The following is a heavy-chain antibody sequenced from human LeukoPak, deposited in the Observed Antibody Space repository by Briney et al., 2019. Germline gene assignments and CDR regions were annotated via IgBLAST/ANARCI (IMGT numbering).Heavy chain of an antibody. V-gene: IGHV3-48*03. CDR3: ARAMPQPGIAAAGPGGFDY. J-gene: IGHJ4*02. Sequence: GGSLRLSCAASGFTFSSYEMNWVRQAPGKGLEWVSYISSSGGTIYYADSVKGRFTISRDNAKNSLYLQMNSLRAEDTAVYYCARAMPQPGIAAAGPGGFDYWGQGTLVTVSS. CDR2: ISSSGGTI. CDR1: GFTFSSYE. D-gene: IGHD6-13*01.